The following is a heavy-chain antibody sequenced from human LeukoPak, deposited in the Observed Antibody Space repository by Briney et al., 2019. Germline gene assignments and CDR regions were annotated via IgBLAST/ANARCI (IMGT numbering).Heavy chain of an antibody. D-gene: IGHD3-10*01. Sequence: PSETLSLTCTVYGGSISSGGYYWSWIRQHPGKGLEWIGYIYYSGSTYYNPSLKSRVTISVDTSKNQFSLKLSSVTAADTAVYYCARVHGQGSGSGSYYNVFYWFDPWGQGTRVTVSS. J-gene: IGHJ5*02. V-gene: IGHV4-31*03. CDR2: IYYSGST. CDR3: ARVHGQGSGSGSYYNVFYWFDP. CDR1: GGSISSGGYY.